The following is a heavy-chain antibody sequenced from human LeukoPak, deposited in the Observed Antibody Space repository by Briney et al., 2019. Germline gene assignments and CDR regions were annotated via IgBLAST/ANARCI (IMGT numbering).Heavy chain of an antibody. CDR3: ARSNHGCHDY. CDR1: GFTFSSYW. J-gene: IGHJ4*02. CDR2: INNDGSST. D-gene: IGHD4-11*01. V-gene: IGHV3-74*01. Sequence: GGSLRLSCAASGFTFSSYWMHWVRQAPGKGLVWVSRINNDGSSTPYADSVKGRFTISRDNAKNTRYLQMNSLRAEDTAVYYCARSNHGCHDYWGQGTLVTVSS.